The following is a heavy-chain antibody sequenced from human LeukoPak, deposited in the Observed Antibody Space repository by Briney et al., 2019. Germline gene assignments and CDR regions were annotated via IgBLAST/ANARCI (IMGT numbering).Heavy chain of an antibody. CDR1: GGSFSGYY. CDR3: ARSWLDRIARGRMHAHGAKWELPRQPLDY. CDR2: INHSGST. Sequence: SETLSLTCAVYGGSFSGYYWSWIRQPPGKGLEWIGEINHSGSTNYNPSLKSRVTISVDTSKNQFSLKLSSVTAADTAVYYCARSWLDRIARGRMHAHGAKWELPRQPLDYWGQGTLVTVSS. D-gene: IGHD1-26*01. J-gene: IGHJ4*02. V-gene: IGHV4-34*01.